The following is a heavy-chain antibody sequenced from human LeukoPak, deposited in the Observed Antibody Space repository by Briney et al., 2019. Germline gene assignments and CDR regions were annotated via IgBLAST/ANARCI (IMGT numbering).Heavy chain of an antibody. Sequence: GGSLRLSCAASGFTFTIAWMSCVRHAPGKGLEWVGRIYSKTDGGTADYATAVKGRFTISRDESKKTLYLQMNSLKIEDTAVYYCATGPLDYWGQGTLVTVSS. CDR2: IYSKTDGGTA. J-gene: IGHJ4*02. V-gene: IGHV3-15*05. CDR1: GFTFTIAW. CDR3: ATGPLDY.